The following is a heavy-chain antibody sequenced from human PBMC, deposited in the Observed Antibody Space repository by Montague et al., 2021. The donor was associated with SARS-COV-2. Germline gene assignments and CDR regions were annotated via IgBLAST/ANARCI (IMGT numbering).Heavy chain of an antibody. D-gene: IGHD1-14*01. CDR2: IHYSGIT. J-gene: IGHJ4*02. CDR3: ARHLAFSEPVAVSDC. V-gene: IGHV4-39*01. CDR1: GDSISSGNFY. Sequence: SETLSLTCSVSGDSISSGNFYWGWIRQPPGKGLEWVGTIHYSGITYYNPSLKSRVTISVDTSRNQFSLKLSSVTAADTAIYYCARHLAFSEPVAVSDCWGQGTLVAVSS.